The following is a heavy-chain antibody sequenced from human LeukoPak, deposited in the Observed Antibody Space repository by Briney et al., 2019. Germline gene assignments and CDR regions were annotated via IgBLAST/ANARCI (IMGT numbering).Heavy chain of an antibody. Sequence: GRSLRLSCAASGFTFSSCAMHWVRQAPGKGLEWVAVISYDGSNKYYADSVEGRFTISRDNSKNTLYLQMNSLRAEDTAVYYCARDESYYDILTGVGYWGQGTLVTVSS. D-gene: IGHD3-9*01. CDR1: GFTFSSCA. CDR3: ARDESYYDILTGVGY. CDR2: ISYDGSNK. V-gene: IGHV3-30*04. J-gene: IGHJ4*02.